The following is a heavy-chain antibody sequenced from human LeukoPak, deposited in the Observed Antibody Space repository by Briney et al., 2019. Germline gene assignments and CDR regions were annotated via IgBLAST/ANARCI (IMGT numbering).Heavy chain of an antibody. V-gene: IGHV1-3*03. CDR2: IDAGNGNT. J-gene: IGHJ4*02. D-gene: IGHD3-16*01. CDR1: GYTFTSYA. CDR3: ARVILGGGYYFDY. Sequence: GASVKVSCKASGYTFTSYAMHWVRQAPGQRLGWMGWIDAGNGNTKYSQEFQGRVTITRDTSASTAYMELSSLRSEDMAVYYCARVILGGGYYFDYWGQGTLVTVSS.